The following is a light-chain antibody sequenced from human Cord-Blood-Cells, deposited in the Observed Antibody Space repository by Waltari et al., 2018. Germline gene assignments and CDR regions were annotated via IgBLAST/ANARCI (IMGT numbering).Light chain of an antibody. CDR1: SSDVGSYNL. J-gene: IGLJ3*02. CDR3: CSYAGSSTLV. Sequence: QSALTQPASVSGSPGQSITISCTGTSSDVGSYNLVPWYQQHPGKAPKLMIYEGSKRPSGVSNRFSGSKSGNTASLTISGLQAEDEGDYYCCSYAGSSTLVFGGGTKLTVL. V-gene: IGLV2-23*01. CDR2: EGS.